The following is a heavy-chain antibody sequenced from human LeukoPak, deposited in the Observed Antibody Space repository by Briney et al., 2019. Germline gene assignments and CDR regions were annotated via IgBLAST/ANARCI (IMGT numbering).Heavy chain of an antibody. Sequence: TLSLTRAVYGGSFSGYYWSWIRQPPGMGLEWIGEINHSGSTNYNPSLKSRVTISVDTSKNQFSLKLSSVTAADTAVYYCARRTTYYDFWSGYPRYYFDYWGQGTLVTVSS. D-gene: IGHD3-3*01. CDR3: ARRTTYYDFWSGYPRYYFDY. J-gene: IGHJ4*02. CDR2: INHSGST. V-gene: IGHV4-34*01. CDR1: GGSFSGYY.